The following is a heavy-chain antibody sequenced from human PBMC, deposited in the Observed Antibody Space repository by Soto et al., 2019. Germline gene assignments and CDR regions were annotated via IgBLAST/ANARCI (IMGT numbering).Heavy chain of an antibody. Sequence: QVQLVQSGAEVKKPGSSVKVSCKASGGTFSSYAISWVRQAPGQGLEWMGGIIPIFGTANYAQKFQGRVTITADESTSTAYMELSSLRSEDTAVYYCASPIGPVAGRTRFYYYGMDVWGQGTTVTVSS. CDR3: ASPIGPVAGRTRFYYYGMDV. J-gene: IGHJ6*02. D-gene: IGHD6-19*01. V-gene: IGHV1-69*01. CDR2: IIPIFGTA. CDR1: GGTFSSYA.